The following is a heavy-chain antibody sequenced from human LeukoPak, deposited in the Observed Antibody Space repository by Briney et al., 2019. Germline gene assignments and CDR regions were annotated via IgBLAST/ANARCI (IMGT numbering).Heavy chain of an antibody. D-gene: IGHD5-12*01. CDR1: GYTFTSYD. Sequence: ASVKVSCKASGYTFTSYDINWVRQATGQGLEWMGWMNPNSGNTGYAQKLQGRVTMTRNTSISTAYMELSSLRSEDTAVYYCARGVRWLRSSDYWGQGTLVTVSS. CDR2: MNPNSGNT. J-gene: IGHJ4*02. V-gene: IGHV1-8*01. CDR3: ARGVRWLRSSDY.